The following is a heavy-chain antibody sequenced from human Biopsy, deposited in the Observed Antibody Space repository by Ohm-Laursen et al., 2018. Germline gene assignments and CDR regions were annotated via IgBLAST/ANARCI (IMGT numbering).Heavy chain of an antibody. V-gene: IGHV4-4*07. J-gene: IGHJ3*02. CDR1: GGSLSSYS. CDR2: IYTSGSS. CDR3: ARDYGLELGGLEAFDI. Sequence: SETLSLTCAVSGGSLSSYSWSWIRQPAGKGLEWIGRIYTSGSSNKNPSLMSRVTMSVDTSKKQFSLKVYSVTAADTAVYYCARDYGLELGGLEAFDIWGQGTMVTVSS. D-gene: IGHD1-7*01.